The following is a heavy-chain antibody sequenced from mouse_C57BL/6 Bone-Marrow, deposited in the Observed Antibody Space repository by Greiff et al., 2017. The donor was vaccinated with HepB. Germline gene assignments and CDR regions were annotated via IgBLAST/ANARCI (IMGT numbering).Heavy chain of an antibody. V-gene: IGHV5-16*01. D-gene: IGHD2-2*01. CDR2: INYDGSST. Sequence: DVKLVESEGGLVQPGSSMKLSCTASGFTFSDYYMAWVRQVPEKGLEWVANINYDGSSTYYLDSLKSRFIISRDNAKNILYLQMSSLKSEDTATYYCAREIYYGYGRAMDYWGQGTSVTVSS. J-gene: IGHJ4*01. CDR3: AREIYYGYGRAMDY. CDR1: GFTFSDYY.